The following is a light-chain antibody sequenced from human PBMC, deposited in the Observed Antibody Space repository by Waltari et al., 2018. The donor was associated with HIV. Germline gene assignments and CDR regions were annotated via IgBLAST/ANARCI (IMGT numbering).Light chain of an antibody. V-gene: IGLV1-44*01. Sequence: SVLTQPPSASETPGQRVTISCSGSNSDIGTYTVNWYQQLPGTATKLLIYTQRRRPSGVPDRFSGSKSGTSASLAISGLQSEDEADYHCATWDDSLNGWVFGGGTKLTVL. CDR3: ATWDDSLNGWV. J-gene: IGLJ3*02. CDR1: NSDIGTYT. CDR2: TQR.